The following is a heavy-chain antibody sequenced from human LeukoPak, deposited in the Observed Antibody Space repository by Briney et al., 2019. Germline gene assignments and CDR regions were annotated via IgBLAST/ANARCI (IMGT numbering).Heavy chain of an antibody. Sequence: GGSLRLSCAASGFTFSNAWMRWVRQAPGKGLEWVGRIKSKTDGGTTDYAAPVKGRFTISRDDSKNTLYLQMHSLKTADTAVYYCTTALWFGELSAFDIWGQGTMVTVSS. V-gene: IGHV3-15*01. CDR3: TTALWFGELSAFDI. CDR2: IKSKTDGGTT. D-gene: IGHD3-10*01. J-gene: IGHJ3*02. CDR1: GFTFSNAW.